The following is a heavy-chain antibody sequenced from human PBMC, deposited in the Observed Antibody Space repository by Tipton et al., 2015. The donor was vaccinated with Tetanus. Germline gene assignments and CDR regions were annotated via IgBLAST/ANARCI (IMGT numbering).Heavy chain of an antibody. D-gene: IGHD3-22*01. Sequence: QLVQSGAEVKKPGASVKVSCKASGYTFTSYGISWVRQAPGQGLEWMGWISAYNGNTNYAQKLQGRVTMTTDPSTSTAYMGLRSLRSDDPAVYYCARWHDSSGTNAFDIWGQGTMVPVSS. CDR1: GYTFTSYG. CDR3: ARWHDSSGTNAFDI. CDR2: ISAYNGNT. V-gene: IGHV1-18*04. J-gene: IGHJ3*02.